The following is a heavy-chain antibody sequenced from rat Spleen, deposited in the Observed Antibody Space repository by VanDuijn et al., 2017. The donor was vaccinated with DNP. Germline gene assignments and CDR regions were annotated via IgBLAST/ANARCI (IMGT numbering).Heavy chain of an antibody. CDR2: ITNTGDST. V-gene: IGHV5-31*01. J-gene: IGHJ4*01. D-gene: IGHD1-11*01. CDR1: GFIFSDYW. CDR3: TRINYGGYPSYAMDA. Sequence: EVHLVESGGGPVQPGRSLKLSCVASGFIFSDYWMTWIRQAPGKGLEWVTSITNTGDSTYYSDSVKGRFSISRDNAKSTLYLQMNSLRSEDTATYYCTRINYGGYPSYAMDAWGQGASVTVSS.